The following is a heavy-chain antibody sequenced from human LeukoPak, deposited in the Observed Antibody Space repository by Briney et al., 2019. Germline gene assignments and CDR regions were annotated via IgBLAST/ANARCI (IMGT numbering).Heavy chain of an antibody. J-gene: IGHJ4*02. D-gene: IGHD3-10*01. V-gene: IGHV1-8*03. CDR1: GYTFTSYD. Sequence: ASVKVSCKASGYTFTSYDINWVRQATGQGLEWMGWMNPNSGNTGYAQKFQDRVTITRNTSISTAYMELSSLRSEDTAVYYCARAEYYYGSGSYDYWGQGTLVTVSS. CDR3: ARAEYYYGSGSYDY. CDR2: MNPNSGNT.